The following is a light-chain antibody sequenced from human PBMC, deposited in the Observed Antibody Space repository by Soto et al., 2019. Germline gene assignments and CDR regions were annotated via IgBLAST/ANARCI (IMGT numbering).Light chain of an antibody. CDR3: QQRSDRRT. J-gene: IGKJ1*01. Sequence: EIVLTQSPGTLSLSPGERATLSCRASQSVSTYLAWSQQKLGQAPRLLIYGASNRATGIPARFSGSGSGTDFTLTISSLEPEDFAVYYCQQRSDRRTFGQGTKVEIK. CDR2: GAS. V-gene: IGKV3-11*01. CDR1: QSVSTY.